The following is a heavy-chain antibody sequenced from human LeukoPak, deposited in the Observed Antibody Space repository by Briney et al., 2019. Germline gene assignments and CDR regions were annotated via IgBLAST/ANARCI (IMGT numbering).Heavy chain of an antibody. J-gene: IGHJ4*02. Sequence: ASVNVSCKASGYTFTGYYMHWVRQAPGQGLEWMGWINPNSGGTNYAQKFQGWVTMTRDTSISTAYMELSRLRSDDTAVYYCARSHSSGWLFDYWGQGTLVTVSS. D-gene: IGHD6-19*01. V-gene: IGHV1-2*04. CDR3: ARSHSSGWLFDY. CDR1: GYTFTGYY. CDR2: INPNSGGT.